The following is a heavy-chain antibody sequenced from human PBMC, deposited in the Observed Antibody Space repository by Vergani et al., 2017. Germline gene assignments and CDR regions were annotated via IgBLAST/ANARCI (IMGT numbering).Heavy chain of an antibody. Sequence: EVQLLESGGGLVQPGGSLRLSCAASGFTFSSYAMSWVRQAPGKGLEWVSYISSSSSTIYYADSVKGRFTISRDNAKNSLYLQMNSLRAEDTAVYYCARQPGYSSSWYLALDYWGQGTLVTVSS. CDR3: ARQPGYSSSWYLALDY. V-gene: IGHV3-48*01. CDR2: ISSSSSTI. D-gene: IGHD6-13*01. J-gene: IGHJ4*02. CDR1: GFTFSSYA.